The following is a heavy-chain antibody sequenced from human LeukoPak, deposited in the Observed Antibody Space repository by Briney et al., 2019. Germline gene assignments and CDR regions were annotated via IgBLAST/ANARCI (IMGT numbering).Heavy chain of an antibody. Sequence: GASVKVSCKASGYTFSSYDVNWVRQATGQGLEWMGWMNPNSGNTGYAQKFQGRVTMTRNTSISTAYMELSSLMSEDTAVYYCARGYSSGWYDFDYWGQGTLVTVSS. CDR2: MNPNSGNT. D-gene: IGHD6-19*01. J-gene: IGHJ4*02. CDR3: ARGYSSGWYDFDY. V-gene: IGHV1-8*01. CDR1: GYTFSSYD.